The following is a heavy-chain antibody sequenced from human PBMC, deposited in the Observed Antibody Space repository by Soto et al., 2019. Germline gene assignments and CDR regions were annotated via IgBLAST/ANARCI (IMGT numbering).Heavy chain of an antibody. Sequence: PSETLSLTCTVSGGSISSYYWSWIRQPPGKGLEWIGYIYYSGSTNYNPSLKSRVTISVDTSKNQFSLKLSSVTAADTAVYYCARHPSRRYYEFSGYYYPLVYGMDVWGQGTTVTVSS. CDR2: IYYSGST. CDR1: GGSISSYY. J-gene: IGHJ6*02. CDR3: ARHPSRRYYEFSGYYYPLVYGMDV. V-gene: IGHV4-59*08. D-gene: IGHD3-22*01.